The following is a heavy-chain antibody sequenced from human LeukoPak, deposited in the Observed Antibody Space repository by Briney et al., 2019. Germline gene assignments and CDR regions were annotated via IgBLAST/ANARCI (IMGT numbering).Heavy chain of an antibody. V-gene: IGHV1-18*01. CDR2: ISAYNGNT. J-gene: IGHJ4*02. D-gene: IGHD3-22*01. CDR1: VYTFTSYG. Sequence: GASVKVSCKASVYTFTSYGISWVRQAPGQGVEWMGWISAYNGNTNYAQKLQGRVTMTTDTSTSTAYMELRSPRSDDTAVYYCAREVPYDSSRYYQPFDYWGQGTLVTVSS. CDR3: AREVPYDSSRYYQPFDY.